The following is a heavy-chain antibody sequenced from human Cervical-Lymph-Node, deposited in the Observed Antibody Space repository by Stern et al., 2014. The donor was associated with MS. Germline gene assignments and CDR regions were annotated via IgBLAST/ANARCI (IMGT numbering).Heavy chain of an antibody. V-gene: IGHV3-15*01. J-gene: IGHJ3*02. CDR1: GFTFSNAW. Sequence: EVQLVESGGGLVKPGGSLRLSCAASGFTFSNAWMSWVRQAPGKGLEWVGRIKSKTDGGTTDYAAPVKGRFTISRDDSKNTLYLQMNSLKTEDTAVYYCTTDVLLLVGATTLHAFDIWGQGTMVTVSS. CDR3: TTDVLLLVGATTLHAFDI. D-gene: IGHD1-26*01. CDR2: IKSKTDGGTT.